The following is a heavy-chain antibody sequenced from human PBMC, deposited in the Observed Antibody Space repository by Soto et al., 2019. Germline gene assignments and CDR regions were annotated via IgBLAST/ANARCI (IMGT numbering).Heavy chain of an antibody. CDR3: EKRGLGSYYIAPNALDV. CDR2: INDSGSS. J-gene: IGHJ6*02. D-gene: IGHD3-10*01. CDR1: GGSVNGYY. V-gene: IGHV4-34*01. Sequence: SETLSLTCAVHGGSVNGYYWTWVRQPPGKGLEWIGEINDSGSSNYAPSLLSRVTISVDTSKGQFSLRLSSVTAADTAIYFCEKRGLGSYYIAPNALDVWGQGTTVTVSS.